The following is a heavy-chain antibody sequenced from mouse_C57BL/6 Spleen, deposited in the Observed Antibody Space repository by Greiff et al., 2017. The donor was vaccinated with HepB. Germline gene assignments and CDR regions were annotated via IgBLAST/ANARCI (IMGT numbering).Heavy chain of an antibody. J-gene: IGHJ3*01. CDR1: GFNIKDDY. CDR3: TAVYYGSLN. CDR2: IDPENGDT. V-gene: IGHV14-4*01. Sequence: EVQLVESGAELVRPGASVKLSCTASGFNIKDDYMHWVKQRPEQGLEWIGWIDPENGDTEYASKFQGKATITADTSSNTAYLQLSSLTSEDTAVYYCTAVYYGSLNGGQGTLVTVSA. D-gene: IGHD2-2*01.